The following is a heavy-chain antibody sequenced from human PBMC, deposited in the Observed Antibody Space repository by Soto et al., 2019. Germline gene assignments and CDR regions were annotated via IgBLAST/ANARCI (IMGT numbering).Heavy chain of an antibody. D-gene: IGHD1-26*01. V-gene: IGHV3-23*01. CDR2: IIDSGGST. CDR3: ERSMTRGAHFDS. Sequence: GGSLRLSCAASVFTFSRCAMGWVRQAPGKGLEWVSDIIDSGGSTYYADSVKGRFTISRDNSKSTLYLQMNSLRAEDTALYYCERSMTRGAHFDSWSQGTLVIVSS. CDR1: VFTFSRCA. J-gene: IGHJ4*02.